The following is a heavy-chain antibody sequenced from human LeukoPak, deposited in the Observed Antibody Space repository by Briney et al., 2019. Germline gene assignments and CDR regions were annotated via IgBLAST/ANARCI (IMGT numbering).Heavy chain of an antibody. J-gene: IGHJ6*03. Sequence: PGGSLRPSCAASGFTFSSYEINWVRQAPGKGLEWVSYIGSSGSTIYYADSVKGRFTISRDNAKNSLYLQMNSLRAEDTAVYYCARESYGRDYYYYYYMDVWGKGTTVTVSS. D-gene: IGHD5-18*01. CDR1: GFTFSSYE. V-gene: IGHV3-48*03. CDR2: IGSSGSTI. CDR3: ARESYGRDYYYYYYMDV.